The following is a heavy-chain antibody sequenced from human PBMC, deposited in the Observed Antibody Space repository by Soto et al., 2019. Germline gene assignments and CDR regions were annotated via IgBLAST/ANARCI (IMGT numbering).Heavy chain of an antibody. CDR2: IIPIFGTA. J-gene: IGHJ3*02. CDR3: ARDPRGWFRAFDI. D-gene: IGHD2-15*01. V-gene: IGHV1-69*13. CDR1: GGTFSSYA. Sequence: SVKVSGKASGGTFSSYAISWVRQAPGQGLEWMGGIIPIFGTANYAQKFQGRATITADESTSTAYMELSSLRSEDTAVYYCARDPRGWFRAFDIWGQGTMVTVSS.